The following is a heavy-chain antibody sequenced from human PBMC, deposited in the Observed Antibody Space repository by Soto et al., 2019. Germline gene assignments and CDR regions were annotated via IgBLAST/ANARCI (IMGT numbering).Heavy chain of an antibody. CDR2: IYSDGDT. CDR1: GFSVSRYY. J-gene: IGHJ4*02. V-gene: IGHV3-66*01. CDR3: ASDPYSKIGGR. Sequence: LEQFGGGLVQPGGSLRLSCVASGFSVSRYYMGWVRQTPGKGLEWLSLIYSDGDTYYADSVKGRFTISRDTSKNTLFFQMNSLRAEDTAVYYCASDPYSKIGGRWGQGTLVLVSS. D-gene: IGHD6-13*01.